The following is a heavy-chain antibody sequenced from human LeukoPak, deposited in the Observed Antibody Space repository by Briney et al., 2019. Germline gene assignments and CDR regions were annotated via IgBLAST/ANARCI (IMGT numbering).Heavy chain of an antibody. J-gene: IGHJ3*01. Sequence: ASVKVSCKASGYTFTSYDINWVRQATGQGLEWMGWMNPNSGNTGYAQKFQDRVTMTTDTSTTTAYMELRSLTSDDTAVYYCARMYSSGWPLECLDVWGHGTMVTVPS. V-gene: IGHV1-8*02. CDR2: MNPNSGNT. D-gene: IGHD6-19*01. CDR3: ARMYSSGWPLECLDV. CDR1: GYTFTSYD.